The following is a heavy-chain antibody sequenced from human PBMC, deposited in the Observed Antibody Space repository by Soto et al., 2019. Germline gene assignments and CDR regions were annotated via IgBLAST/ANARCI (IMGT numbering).Heavy chain of an antibody. V-gene: IGHV2-5*02. CDR1: GFSLTTGVG. J-gene: IGHJ4*02. CDR3: ATLTADF. CDR2: VYWDDDK. Sequence: ITLEESGPTLVKPTETLTLTCTFSGFSLTTGVGVGWVRQPPGKALELLALVYWDDDKHYTPSLMSRLTITKDITKGQVVLTMTNMDPVDTATYYCATLTADFWGPGTLVTVSS.